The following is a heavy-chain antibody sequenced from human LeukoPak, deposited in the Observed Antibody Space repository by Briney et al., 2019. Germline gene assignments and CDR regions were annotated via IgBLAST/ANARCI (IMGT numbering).Heavy chain of an antibody. Sequence: GGSLRLSCAASGFTFSSYDMHWVRQATGKGLEWVSAIGTAGDTYYPGSVKGRFTISRENAKNSLYLQMNSLRAEDTAVYYCAREGYCSGGSCWGGMDVWGQGTTVTVSS. D-gene: IGHD2-15*01. CDR3: AREGYCSGGSCWGGMDV. CDR2: IGTAGDT. CDR1: GFTFSSYD. V-gene: IGHV3-13*01. J-gene: IGHJ6*02.